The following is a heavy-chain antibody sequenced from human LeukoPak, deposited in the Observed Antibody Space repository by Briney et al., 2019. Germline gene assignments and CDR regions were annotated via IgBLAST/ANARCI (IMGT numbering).Heavy chain of an antibody. CDR2: ISGSGGST. CDR1: GFTFSSYA. CDR3: AKGAVVVPAARFDY. Sequence: TGGSMRLSCAASGFTFSSYAMSWVPQAPGKGLEWVSAISGSGGSTYYADSVKGRFTISRDNSKNTLYLQMNSLRAEDTAVYYCAKGAVVVPAARFDYWGQGTLVTVSS. V-gene: IGHV3-23*01. D-gene: IGHD2-2*01. J-gene: IGHJ4*02.